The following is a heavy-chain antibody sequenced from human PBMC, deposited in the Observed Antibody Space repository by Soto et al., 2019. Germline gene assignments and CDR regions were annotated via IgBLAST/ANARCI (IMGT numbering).Heavy chain of an antibody. CDR3: ARDWTAETTVSETFDF. Sequence: HPGGSLRLSCTASGFPFERYAMTWIRQAPGKGLEWVSSISGSGGTTYFADFLKGRITTSRDNAKNIVYLQMSSLRVDDTAMYYCARDWTAETTVSETFDFWGQGTLVTVSS. CDR2: ISGSGGTT. D-gene: IGHD1-1*01. J-gene: IGHJ4*02. CDR1: GFPFERYA. V-gene: IGHV3-23*01.